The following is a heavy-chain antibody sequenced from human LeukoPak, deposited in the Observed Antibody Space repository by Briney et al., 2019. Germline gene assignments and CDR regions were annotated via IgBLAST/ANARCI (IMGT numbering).Heavy chain of an antibody. D-gene: IGHD3-22*01. CDR2: ISGSGGST. J-gene: IGHJ3*02. Sequence: RGSLRLSCAASGFTFSSYAMSWVRQAPGKGLEWVSAISGSGGSTYYADSVKGRFTTSRDNSKNTLYLQMNSLRAEDTAVYYCAKVCDSSGYPFDAFDIWGQGTMVTVSS. CDR1: GFTFSSYA. V-gene: IGHV3-23*01. CDR3: AKVCDSSGYPFDAFDI.